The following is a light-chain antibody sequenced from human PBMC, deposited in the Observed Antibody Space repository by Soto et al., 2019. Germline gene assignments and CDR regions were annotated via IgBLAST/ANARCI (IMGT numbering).Light chain of an antibody. CDR1: QSVSTW. CDR2: KAS. CDR3: QQYNVHSPWT. Sequence: DIQMTQSPSTLSASVGDRVSITCRASQSVSTWLAWYQQKPGKAPQLLIFKASTLESGVPSRFSGSGSGTEFTLTITSLQQDDCATYYCQQYNVHSPWTFGQGTKVEIK. V-gene: IGKV1-5*03. J-gene: IGKJ1*01.